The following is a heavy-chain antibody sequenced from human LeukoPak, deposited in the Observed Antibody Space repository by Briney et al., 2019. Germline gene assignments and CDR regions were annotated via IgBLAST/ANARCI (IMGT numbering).Heavy chain of an antibody. CDR2: IYYSGST. V-gene: IGHV4-39*01. CDR1: GGSISSYY. CDR3: ATVTYDITSYGMDV. D-gene: IGHD1-14*01. J-gene: IGHJ6*02. Sequence: KTSETLSLTCTVSGGSISSYYWGWIRQPPGKGLEWIGSIYYSGSTYYNPSLKSRVTISVDTSKNQFSLKLSSVTAADTAVYYCATVTYDITSYGMDVWGQGTTVTVSS.